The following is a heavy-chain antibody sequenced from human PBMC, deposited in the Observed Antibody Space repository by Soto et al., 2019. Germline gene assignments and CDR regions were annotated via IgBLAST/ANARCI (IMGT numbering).Heavy chain of an antibody. V-gene: IGHV5-51*01. J-gene: IGHJ6*02. CDR1: GYSFTSYW. Sequence: HGESLKISCKGSGYSFTSYWIGWVRQMPGKGLEWMGIIYPGDSDTRYSPSFQGQVTISADKSISTAYLQWSSLKASDTAMYYCARNINPYSGSYYYYYGMDVWGQGTTVTVSS. CDR2: IYPGDSDT. D-gene: IGHD1-26*01. CDR3: ARNINPYSGSYYYYYGMDV.